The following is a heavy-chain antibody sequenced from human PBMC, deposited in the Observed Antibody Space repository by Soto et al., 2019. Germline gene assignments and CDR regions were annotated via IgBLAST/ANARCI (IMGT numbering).Heavy chain of an antibody. Sequence: EVQLVESGGGLVKPGGSLRLSCVASGFTFSGYSINWVRQAPGKGLEWVSYISGTSIYIYYADSVKGRFTISRDNAKSAVYLLMNSLSAEDTAVYYCARGFRNGFNVWGQGTTVSVSS. D-gene: IGHD2-8*01. CDR1: GFTFSGYS. J-gene: IGHJ6*02. V-gene: IGHV3-21*01. CDR3: ARGFRNGFNV. CDR2: ISGTSIYI.